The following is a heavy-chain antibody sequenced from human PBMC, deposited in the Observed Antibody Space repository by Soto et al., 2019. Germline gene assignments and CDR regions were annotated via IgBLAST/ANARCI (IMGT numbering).Heavy chain of an antibody. V-gene: IGHV4-31*03. Sequence: SETRSLTCTVSGGSISSGGYYWSWIRQHPGKGLEWIGYIYYSGSTYYNPSLKSRVTISVDTSKNQFSLKLSSVTAADTAVYYCARSPVDMNRLIDYWGQGTLVTVSS. CDR3: ARSPVDMNRLIDY. J-gene: IGHJ4*02. CDR1: GGSISSGGYY. D-gene: IGHD2-15*01. CDR2: IYYSGST.